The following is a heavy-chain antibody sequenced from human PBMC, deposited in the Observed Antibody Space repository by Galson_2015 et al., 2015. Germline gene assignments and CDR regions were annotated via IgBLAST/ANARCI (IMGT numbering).Heavy chain of an antibody. V-gene: IGHV3-53*01. Sequence: ALRLSCAASGLTVSSIYIIWVRQTPGKGLGWVSDIYRGDKTDHAASVKGRFIIPRDNTKNTLYLQMNSMRVEDTAVYYCARGLGTGDLDFWGQGTLVTVSS. CDR2: IYRGDKT. D-gene: IGHD7-27*01. CDR3: ARGLGTGDLDF. CDR1: GLTVSSIY. J-gene: IGHJ4*02.